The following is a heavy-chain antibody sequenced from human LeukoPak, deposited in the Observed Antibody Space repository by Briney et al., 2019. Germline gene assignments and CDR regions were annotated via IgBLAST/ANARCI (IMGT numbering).Heavy chain of an antibody. CDR3: ARGCSSTTCYTSGFDY. J-gene: IGHJ4*02. CDR1: GYTFTGYY. Sequence: ASVKASCKASGYTFTGYYIHWVRQAPGQGLEWMGWISPNSGDTGYAQKFQGRVTMTRDTSISTAYMEVSSLRSDDTAVYYCARGCSSTTCYTSGFDYWGQGTLVTVSS. CDR2: ISPNSGDT. D-gene: IGHD2-2*02. V-gene: IGHV1-2*02.